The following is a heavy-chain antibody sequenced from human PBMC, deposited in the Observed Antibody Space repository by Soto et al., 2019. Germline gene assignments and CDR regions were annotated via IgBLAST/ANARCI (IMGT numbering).Heavy chain of an antibody. Sequence: GGSLRLSCAASGFTFSSYWMSWVRQAPGKGLEWVANIKQDGSEKYYVDSVKGRFTISRDNAKNSLYLQMNSLRAEDTAVYYCARECPPHGYGDYYYYYMDVWGKGTTVTVSS. J-gene: IGHJ6*03. V-gene: IGHV3-7*01. D-gene: IGHD1-1*01. CDR1: GFTFSSYW. CDR3: ARECPPHGYGDYYYYYMDV. CDR2: IKQDGSEK.